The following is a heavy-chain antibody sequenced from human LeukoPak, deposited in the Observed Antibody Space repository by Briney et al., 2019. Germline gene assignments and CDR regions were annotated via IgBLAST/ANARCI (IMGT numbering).Heavy chain of an antibody. J-gene: IGHJ3*02. CDR2: IYYGGNT. Sequence: SETLSLTCTVSGGSISSTTYYWGWLLQPPGKGLEWIGSIYYGGNTYSNPSLQSRVTISVDTSKRQFSLKLSSVTATDTAVYYCAGGGLWDAAMVQNSLDAFDIWGQGTMVTVSS. V-gene: IGHV4-39*01. D-gene: IGHD5-18*01. CDR1: GGSISSTTYY. CDR3: AGGGLWDAAMVQNSLDAFDI.